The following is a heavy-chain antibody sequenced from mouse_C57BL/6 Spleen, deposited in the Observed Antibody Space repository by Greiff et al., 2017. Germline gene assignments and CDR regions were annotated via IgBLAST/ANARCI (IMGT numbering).Heavy chain of an antibody. Sequence: QVQLQQSGAELVRPGTSVKLSCKASGYTFTSYWMHWVKQRPGQGLEWIGVIDPSDSYTNYNQKFKGKATLTVDTSSSTAYMQLSSLTSEDSAVYYCARPLYSNYAAMDYWGQGTSVTVSS. CDR2: IDPSDSYT. CDR3: ARPLYSNYAAMDY. CDR1: GYTFTSYW. J-gene: IGHJ4*01. V-gene: IGHV1-59*01. D-gene: IGHD2-5*01.